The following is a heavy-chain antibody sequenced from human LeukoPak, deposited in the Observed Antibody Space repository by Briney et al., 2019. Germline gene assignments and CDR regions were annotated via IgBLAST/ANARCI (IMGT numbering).Heavy chain of an antibody. CDR3: IKDMGYCSGGSCYRWFDS. CDR2: LSTSSSII. Sequence: PGGSLRLSCAASGFTFSSYSMSWVRQAPGKGLEWVSYLSTSSSIIYYADSVKGRFTISRVDAKNSVSLQMNSLRAEDTAVYYCIKDMGYCSGGSCYRWFDSWGQGTLVTVSS. V-gene: IGHV3-48*01. J-gene: IGHJ5*01. D-gene: IGHD2-15*01. CDR1: GFTFSSYS.